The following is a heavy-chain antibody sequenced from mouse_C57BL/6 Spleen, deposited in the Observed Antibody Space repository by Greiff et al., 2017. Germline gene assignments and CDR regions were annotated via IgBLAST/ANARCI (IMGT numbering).Heavy chain of an antibody. CDR2: INPSNGGT. J-gene: IGHJ1*03. Sequence: QVHVKQPGTELVKPGASVKLSCKASGYTFTSYWMHWVKQRPGQGLEWIGNINPSNGGTNYNEKFKSKATLTVDKSSSTAYMQLSSLTSEDSAVYYCARSGGYEGGFDVWGTGTTVTVSS. CDR3: ARSGGYEGGFDV. CDR1: GYTFTSYW. V-gene: IGHV1-53*01. D-gene: IGHD2-2*01.